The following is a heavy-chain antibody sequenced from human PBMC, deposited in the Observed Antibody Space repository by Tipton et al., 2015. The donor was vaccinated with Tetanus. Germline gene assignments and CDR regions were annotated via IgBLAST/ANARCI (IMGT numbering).Heavy chain of an antibody. CDR1: GVSISSSSYY. CDR3: ARDRYTSSSYDEDF. Sequence: TLSLTCTVSGVSISSSSYYWGWIRQPPGKGLEWIGSIYDSESTYYNPSLKSRVTMSVDTSKNQFSLKLTSVTAADTAVYYCARDRYTSSSYDEDFWGQGTLVTVSS. V-gene: IGHV4-39*07. CDR2: IYDSEST. D-gene: IGHD6-6*01. J-gene: IGHJ4*02.